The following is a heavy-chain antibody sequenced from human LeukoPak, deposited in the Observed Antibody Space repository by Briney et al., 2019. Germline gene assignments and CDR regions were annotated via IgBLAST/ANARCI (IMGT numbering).Heavy chain of an antibody. V-gene: IGHV1-24*01. J-gene: IGHJ6*03. D-gene: IGHD1-26*01. CDR1: GYTLTELS. CDR3: ATVVYGVGATTDYYYYYMDV. Sequence: GASVKVSCKVSGYTLTELSMHWVRQAPGKGLEWMGGFDPEDGETIYAQKFQGRVTMTEDTSTDTAYMELSSLRSEDTAVYYCATVVYGVGATTDYYYYYMDVWGKGTTVTVSS. CDR2: FDPEDGET.